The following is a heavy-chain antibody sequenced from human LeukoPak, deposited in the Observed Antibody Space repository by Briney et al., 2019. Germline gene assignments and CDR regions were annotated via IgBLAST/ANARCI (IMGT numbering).Heavy chain of an antibody. CDR3: ARGYRGYNCFDP. CDR2: IYYSGST. V-gene: IGHV4-59*01. J-gene: IGHJ5*02. Sequence: SETLSLTCTVSGGSISSYYWSWIRQPPGKGLEWIGYIYYSGSTNYNPSLKSRVTISVDTSKNQFSLKLSSVTAADTAVYYCARGYRGYNCFDPWGQGTLVTVSS. CDR1: GGSISSYY. D-gene: IGHD1-26*01.